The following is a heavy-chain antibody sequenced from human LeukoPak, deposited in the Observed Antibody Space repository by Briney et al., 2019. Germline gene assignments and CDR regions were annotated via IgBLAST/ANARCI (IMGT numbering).Heavy chain of an antibody. D-gene: IGHD6-19*01. Sequence: SETLSLTCAVYGGSFSGYYWSWIRQPPGKGLEWIGEINHSGGTNYNPSLKSRVTISVDTSKNQFSLKLSSVTAADTAVYYCARTAYSSGWYSTTFDYWGQGTLVTVSS. CDR2: INHSGGT. J-gene: IGHJ4*02. CDR1: GGSFSGYY. CDR3: ARTAYSSGWYSTTFDY. V-gene: IGHV4-34*01.